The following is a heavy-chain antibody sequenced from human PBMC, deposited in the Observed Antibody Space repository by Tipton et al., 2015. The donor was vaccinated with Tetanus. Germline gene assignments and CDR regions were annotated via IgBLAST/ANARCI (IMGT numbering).Heavy chain of an antibody. CDR1: GYSFTNYW. Sequence: QLVQSGVEVKKPGESLKISCKGSGYSFTNYWIAWLRQMPGEGLEWMGIIYPGESDTRYRPSFQGQVTISADKSINTAYLQWNSLRASDTAMYYCARLSCSRSACYRGPAYYFDYWGQGTMVTVSS. D-gene: IGHD2-2*01. CDR2: IYPGESDT. CDR3: ARLSCSRSACYRGPAYYFDY. J-gene: IGHJ4*02. V-gene: IGHV5-51*01.